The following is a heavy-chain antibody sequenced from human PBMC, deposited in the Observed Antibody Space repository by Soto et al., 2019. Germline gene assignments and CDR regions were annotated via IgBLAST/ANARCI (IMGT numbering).Heavy chain of an antibody. D-gene: IGHD3-3*01. CDR3: PRDRDPVDPWSGYYFDF. J-gene: IGHJ4*02. CDR2: MWFDGRSK. V-gene: IGHV3-33*01. Sequence: QGQLVESGGGVVQPGMALRLSCAASGVTFSSYNMHWVRQAPGKGLEWVAVMWFDGRSKYYADSVKGRFTISRDNSKYTPYLQINSLRAEDTAVHYCPRDRDPVDPWSGYYFDFWGQGTLGTVSS. CDR1: GVTFSSYN.